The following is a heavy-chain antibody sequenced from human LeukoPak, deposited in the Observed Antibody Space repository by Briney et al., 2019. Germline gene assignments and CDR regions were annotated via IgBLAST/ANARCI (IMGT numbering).Heavy chain of an antibody. V-gene: IGHV4-59*11. J-gene: IGHJ6*03. Sequence: PSETLSLTCTVSGGSISSHYWSWIRQPPGKGLEWIGYIYYSGSTNYNPSLKSRVTISVDTSKNQFSLKLSSVTAADTAVYYCAGVGLVRLKYYYYYMDVWGKGTTVTVSS. CDR2: IYYSGST. D-gene: IGHD1-26*01. CDR1: GGSISSHY. CDR3: AGVGLVRLKYYYYYMDV.